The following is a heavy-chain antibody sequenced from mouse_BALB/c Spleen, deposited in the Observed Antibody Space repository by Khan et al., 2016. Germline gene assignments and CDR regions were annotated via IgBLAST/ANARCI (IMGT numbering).Heavy chain of an antibody. CDR1: GFNIKDTY. J-gene: IGHJ1*01. V-gene: IGHV14-3*02. Sequence: VRLQQSGAELVKPGASVKLSCTASGFNIKDTYMHWVKQRPEQGLEWIGKIDPTNGNTNYDPKFQGKATITADTSSNTAYLQLSSLASEDTAVYYCASRTLTPQYFDVWGAGTTVTVSS. CDR2: IDPTNGNT. CDR3: ASRTLTPQYFDV.